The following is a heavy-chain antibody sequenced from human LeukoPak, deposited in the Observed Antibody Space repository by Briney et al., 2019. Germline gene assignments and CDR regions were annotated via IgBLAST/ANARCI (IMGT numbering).Heavy chain of an antibody. Sequence: SETLSLTCSVSGTSMTNTPSYWGWVRHSPGKGLEWIATMYYSGSTYYNPSLKSRVTISVDTSKNQFSLKLSSVTAADTAVYYCARHVGYCSDGRCYSGVYYIDVWGKGTTVSISS. V-gene: IGHV4-39*01. CDR1: GTSMTNTPSY. D-gene: IGHD2-15*01. J-gene: IGHJ6*03. CDR2: MYYSGST. CDR3: ARHVGYCSDGRCYSGVYYIDV.